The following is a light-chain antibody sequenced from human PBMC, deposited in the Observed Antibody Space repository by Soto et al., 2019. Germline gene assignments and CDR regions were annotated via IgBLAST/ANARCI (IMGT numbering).Light chain of an antibody. CDR2: EVA. CDR1: SRDIGFYNY. CDR3: SSYTNTGTLYV. V-gene: IGLV2-14*01. J-gene: IGLJ1*01. Sequence: QSALTQPASVSGSPGRSITISCTGTSRDIGFYNYVSWHQQHPGKAPKLIIYEVAKRPSGVSSRFSGSKSGNTASLTISGLQAEDEADYHCSSYTNTGTLYVFGTGTKVTVL.